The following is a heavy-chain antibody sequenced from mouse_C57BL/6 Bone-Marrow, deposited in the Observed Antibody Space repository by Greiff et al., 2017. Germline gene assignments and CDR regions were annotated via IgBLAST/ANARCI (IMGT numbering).Heavy chain of an antibody. Sequence: VQLQQSGAELVKPGASVKLSCTASGFNIKDYYMHWVKQRTEQGLEWIGRIDPEDGETKYAPKFQGKATITADTSSSTAYLQLSSLTSENTAVYYCARVWAIGNYDYYAMDYWGQGTSVTVSS. CDR2: IDPEDGET. CDR1: GFNIKDYY. CDR3: ARVWAIGNYDYYAMDY. V-gene: IGHV14-2*01. D-gene: IGHD2-1*01. J-gene: IGHJ4*01.